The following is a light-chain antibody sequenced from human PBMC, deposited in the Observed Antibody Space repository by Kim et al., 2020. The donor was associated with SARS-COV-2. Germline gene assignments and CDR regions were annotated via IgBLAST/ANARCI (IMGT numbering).Light chain of an antibody. CDR2: GAT. CDR3: QQCYTVPWT. Sequence: YPGERVTLACRASQTINSNYFAWYQQKPVQAPRLLFHGATSRATGIPDRFIGSGSGTDFTLTISSLETEDFAVYYCQQCYTVPWTFGQGTKVDIK. V-gene: IGKV3-20*01. J-gene: IGKJ1*01. CDR1: QTINSNY.